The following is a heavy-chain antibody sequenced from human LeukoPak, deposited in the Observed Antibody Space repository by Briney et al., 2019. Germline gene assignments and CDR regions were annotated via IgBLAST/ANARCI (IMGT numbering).Heavy chain of an antibody. CDR3: AKRGSSYQNWYFDL. Sequence: PGGSLRLSCVTSGFTFSGYWMHWVRQGPEKGLELVSRIDNDGHGIIYADSVKGRFTTSRDNVKNTLYLQMNSLRAEDTAVYYCAKRGSSYQNWYFDLWGRGTLVTVSS. CDR2: IDNDGHGI. V-gene: IGHV3-74*01. J-gene: IGHJ2*01. D-gene: IGHD3-16*02. CDR1: GFTFSGYW.